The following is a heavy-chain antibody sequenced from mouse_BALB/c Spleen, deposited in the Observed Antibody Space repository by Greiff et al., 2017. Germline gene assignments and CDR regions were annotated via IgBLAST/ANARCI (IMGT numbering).Heavy chain of an antibody. CDR1: GFTFTDYY. CDR3: ARDISAMDY. V-gene: IGHV7-3*02. Sequence: EVKVVESGGGLVQPGGSLRLSCATSGFTFTDYYMSWVRQPPGKALEWLGFIRNKANGYTTEYSASVKGRFTISRDNSQSILYLQMNTLRAEDSATYYCARDISAMDYWGQGTSVTVSS. CDR2: IRNKANGYTT. J-gene: IGHJ4*01.